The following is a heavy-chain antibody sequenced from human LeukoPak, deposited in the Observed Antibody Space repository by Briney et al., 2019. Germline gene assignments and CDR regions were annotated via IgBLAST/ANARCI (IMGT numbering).Heavy chain of an antibody. CDR3: AREDGYNFFDY. Sequence: GGSLRLSCAASGFTFSSYTMSWVRQAPGKGLEWVSTITTSDGNTYYADSVKGRFTISRDNSKNTLYLQMNSLRAEDTAVYYCAREDGYNFFDYWGQGTLVTVSS. V-gene: IGHV3-23*01. J-gene: IGHJ4*02. CDR1: GFTFSSYT. CDR2: ITTSDGNT. D-gene: IGHD5-24*01.